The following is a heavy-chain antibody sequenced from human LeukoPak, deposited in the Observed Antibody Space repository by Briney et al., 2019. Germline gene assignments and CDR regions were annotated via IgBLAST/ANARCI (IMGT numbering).Heavy chain of an antibody. V-gene: IGHV3-23*01. CDR1: GFTFSSYA. Sequence: GGSLRLPCAASGFTFSSYAMSWVRQAPGKGLEWVSAISGSGHNTYYADSVKGRFTISRDNSQNTLYLQMNSPRAEDTAVYYCAKDQVGVHYNWGQGTLVTVSP. CDR3: AKDQVGVHYN. D-gene: IGHD1-26*01. CDR2: ISGSGHNT. J-gene: IGHJ4*02.